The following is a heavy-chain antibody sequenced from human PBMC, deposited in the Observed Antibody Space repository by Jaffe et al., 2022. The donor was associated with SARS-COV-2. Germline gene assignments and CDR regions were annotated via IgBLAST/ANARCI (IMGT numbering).Heavy chain of an antibody. Sequence: EVQLVQSGVEVKKPGESLKISCKGSGYSFATYWIGWVRQKPGKGLECMGIIYPGDSDTRYSPSFQGQVRISVDKSLNTAHLQWSSLKASDTAMYYCARLEADGYNNFDYWGQGTQVTVSS. J-gene: IGHJ4*02. CDR3: ARLEADGYNNFDY. D-gene: IGHD5-12*01. V-gene: IGHV5-51*01. CDR1: GYSFATYW. CDR2: IYPGDSDT.